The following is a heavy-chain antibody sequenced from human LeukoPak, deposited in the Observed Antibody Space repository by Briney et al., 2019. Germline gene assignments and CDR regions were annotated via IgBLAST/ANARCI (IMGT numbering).Heavy chain of an antibody. CDR3: ARAITMIVHFDY. J-gene: IGHJ4*02. D-gene: IGHD3-22*01. CDR2: IYYSGST. CDR1: GGSISSSSYY. V-gene: IGHV4-39*01. Sequence: SSETLSLTCTVSGGSISSSSYYWGWIRQPPGKGLEWIGSIYYSGSTYYNPSLKSRVTISVDTSKNQFSLKLSSVTAADTAVYYCARAITMIVHFDYWGQGTLVTVSS.